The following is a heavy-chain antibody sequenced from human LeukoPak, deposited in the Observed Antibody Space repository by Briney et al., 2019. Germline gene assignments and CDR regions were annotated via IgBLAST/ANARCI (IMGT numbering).Heavy chain of an antibody. CDR1: GGSISSYY. V-gene: IGHV4-59*01. Sequence: SETLSLTCTVSGGSISSYYWSWIRQPPGKGLEWIGDIYYSGSTNYNPSLKSRVTISVDTSKNQFSLKLSSVTAADTAVYYCARQRDYYDSSGYYSRIFDYWGQGTPVTVSS. CDR2: IYYSGST. CDR3: ARQRDYYDSSGYYSRIFDY. D-gene: IGHD3-22*01. J-gene: IGHJ4*02.